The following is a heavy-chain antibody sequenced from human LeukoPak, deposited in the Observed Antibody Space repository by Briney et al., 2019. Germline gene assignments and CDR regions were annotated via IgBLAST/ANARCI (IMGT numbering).Heavy chain of an antibody. CDR3: ARTSSVVGTTDRQFDY. V-gene: IGHV3-48*04. J-gene: IGHJ4*02. D-gene: IGHD1-26*01. CDR1: GFTFSRSA. CDR2: ITGGSGTI. Sequence: GGSLRLSCAASGFTFSRSAMNWARQAPGKGLEWVSYITGGSGTIYYADSVKGRFTISRDNAKNSLFLQMNSLRAEDTAVYYCARTSSVVGTTDRQFDYWGQGTLVTVSS.